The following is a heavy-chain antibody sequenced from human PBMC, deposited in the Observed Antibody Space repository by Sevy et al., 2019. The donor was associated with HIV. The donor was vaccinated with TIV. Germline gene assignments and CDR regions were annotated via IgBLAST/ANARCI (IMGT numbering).Heavy chain of an antibody. Sequence: ASVKVSYKTSGYIFTNSGITWVRQAPGQGLEWMGWIGVYNGNLKYAQKFQGRVTMTTDTSTSTAYMELTSLRSDDTGVYYCARVPTYHYGSATYFDYWGQRTLVTVSS. CDR3: ARVPTYHYGSATYFDY. CDR1: GYIFTNSG. V-gene: IGHV1-18*01. J-gene: IGHJ4*02. D-gene: IGHD3-10*01. CDR2: IGVYNGNL.